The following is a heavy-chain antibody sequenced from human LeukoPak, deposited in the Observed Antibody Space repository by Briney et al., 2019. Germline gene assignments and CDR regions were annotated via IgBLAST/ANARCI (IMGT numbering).Heavy chain of an antibody. D-gene: IGHD4-23*01. CDR3: ARDGSTVVTPYYFDY. Sequence: ASVKVSCKASGGTFSSYAISWVRQAPGQGLEWMGWISAYNGNTNYAQKLQGRVTMTTDTSTSTAYMELRSLRSDDTAVYYCARDGSTVVTPYYFDYWGQGTLVTVSS. CDR2: ISAYNGNT. CDR1: GGTFSSYA. V-gene: IGHV1-18*01. J-gene: IGHJ4*02.